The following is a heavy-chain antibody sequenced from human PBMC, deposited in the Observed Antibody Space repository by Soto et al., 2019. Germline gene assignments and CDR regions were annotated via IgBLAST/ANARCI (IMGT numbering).Heavy chain of an antibody. J-gene: IGHJ5*02. CDR3: ARGQRFSDWFDP. CDR2: IYSSGNT. V-gene: IGHV4-4*07. D-gene: IGHD3-3*01. Sequence: SETLSLTCSVSGGTISGYYWTWIRQPAGKGLEWIGRIYSSGNTKYNPSLQSRVTMSLDTSNNQFSLRLTSVTAADTAVYYCARGQRFSDWFDPWGQGTLVTVPS. CDR1: GGTISGYY.